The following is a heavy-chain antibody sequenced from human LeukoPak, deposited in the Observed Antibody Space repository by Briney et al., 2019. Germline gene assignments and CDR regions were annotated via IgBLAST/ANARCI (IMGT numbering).Heavy chain of an antibody. Sequence: GGSLRLSCAASGFTFSSYAMSWVRQAPGKGLEWVSAISGSGGSTYYADSVKGRFTTPRDNSKNTLYLQMNSLRAEDTAVYYCAKEEYPMVMYDAFDIWGQGTMVTVSS. J-gene: IGHJ3*02. CDR1: GFTFSSYA. CDR3: AKEEYPMVMYDAFDI. CDR2: ISGSGGST. D-gene: IGHD5-18*01. V-gene: IGHV3-23*01.